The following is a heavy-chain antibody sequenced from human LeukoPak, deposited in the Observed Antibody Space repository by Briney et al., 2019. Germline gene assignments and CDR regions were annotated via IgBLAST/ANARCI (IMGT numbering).Heavy chain of an antibody. Sequence: GGSLRLSCAASGFTFSSYSMNWVRQAPGKGLEWVSSISSSSSYIYYADSVKGRFTISRDNAKNSLYLQMNSLRAEGTAVYYCARDTIFGVVIHYYYYYYMDVWGKGTTVTVSS. V-gene: IGHV3-21*01. CDR2: ISSSSSYI. D-gene: IGHD3-3*01. CDR1: GFTFSSYS. CDR3: ARDTIFGVVIHYYYYYYMDV. J-gene: IGHJ6*03.